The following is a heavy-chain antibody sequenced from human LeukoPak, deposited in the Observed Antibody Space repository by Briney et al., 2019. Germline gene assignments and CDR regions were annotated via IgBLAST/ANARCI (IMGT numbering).Heavy chain of an antibody. CDR3: ARDPDSSGYYGNWFDP. CDR1: GYTFTSYG. V-gene: IGHV1-18*01. D-gene: IGHD3-22*01. Sequence: ASVKVSCKASGYTFTSYGISWVRQAPGQGLEGMGWSSAYNGNTNYAQKLQGRVTMTTDTSTSTAYMELRSLRSDDTAVYYCARDPDSSGYYGNWFDPWGQGTLVTVSS. J-gene: IGHJ5*02. CDR2: SSAYNGNT.